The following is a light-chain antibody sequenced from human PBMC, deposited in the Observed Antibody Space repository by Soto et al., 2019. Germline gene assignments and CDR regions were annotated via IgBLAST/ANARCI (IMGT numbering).Light chain of an antibody. J-gene: IGKJ1*01. CDR2: GAS. CDR1: QTVNAW. CDR3: QQYNSYSST. Sequence: DIQMTQSPSTLSASLGDRVTITCRASQTVNAWLAWYQHKPGKAPNLLIYGASTLQSGVPSRFSGSGSGTEFTLTISSLQPDDFATYYCQQYNSYSSTFGHGTKVDIK. V-gene: IGKV1-5*01.